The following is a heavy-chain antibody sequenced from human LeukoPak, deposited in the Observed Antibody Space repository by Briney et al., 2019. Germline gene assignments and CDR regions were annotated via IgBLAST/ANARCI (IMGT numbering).Heavy chain of an antibody. J-gene: IGHJ6*03. V-gene: IGHV4-39*01. Sequence: PSETLSLTCTVSGGSISSSSYYWGWIRQPPGKGLEWIGSIYYSGSTYYNPSLKSRVTISVDTSKNQFSLKLSSVTAADTAVYYCARRGSTVTSYYYYYCMDVWGKGTTVTVSS. CDR2: IYYSGST. CDR3: ARRGSTVTSYYYYYCMDV. CDR1: GGSISSSSYY. D-gene: IGHD4-17*01.